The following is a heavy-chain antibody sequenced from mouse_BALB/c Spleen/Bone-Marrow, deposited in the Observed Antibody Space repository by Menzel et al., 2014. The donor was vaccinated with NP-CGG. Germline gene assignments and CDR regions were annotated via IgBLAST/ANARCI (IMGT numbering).Heavy chain of an antibody. Sequence: LVESEPELVKPGTSVKVSCKASGYAFTSYNIYWVKQSHGKSLEWIGYFDPYNGGTDYNQKFKGKATLTVDKSSSTAYMHLNSLTSEDSAVYYCARSGYGDYWGQGTTLTVSS. J-gene: IGHJ2*01. CDR3: ARSGYGDY. V-gene: IGHV1S135*01. D-gene: IGHD2-14*01. CDR2: FDPYNGGT. CDR1: GYAFTSYN.